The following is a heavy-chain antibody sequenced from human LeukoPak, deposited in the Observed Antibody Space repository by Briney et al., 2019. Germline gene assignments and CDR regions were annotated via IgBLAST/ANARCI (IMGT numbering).Heavy chain of an antibody. J-gene: IGHJ4*02. CDR3: ARGNGYYYIDY. Sequence: GGSLRLSCAASGFTFSSYGMHWVRQAPGKVLEWVAFIRYDGSNKYYADSVKGRFTISRDNSKNTLYLQMNSLRAEDTAVYYCARGNGYYYIDYWGQGTLVTVSS. V-gene: IGHV3-30*02. D-gene: IGHD3-22*01. CDR2: IRYDGSNK. CDR1: GFTFSSYG.